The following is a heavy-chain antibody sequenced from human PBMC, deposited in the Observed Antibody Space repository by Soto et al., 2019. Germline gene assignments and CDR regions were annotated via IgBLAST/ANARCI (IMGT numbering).Heavy chain of an antibody. J-gene: IGHJ4*02. CDR1: GFSLSTSGVG. CDR3: AHSGRIAAAGPLDY. V-gene: IGHV2-5*02. Sequence: QITLKESGPTLVKPTQTLTLTCTFSGFSLSTSGVGVGWIRQPPGKALEWLALIYWDDDERYSPSLKTRLTITKDTSKNQVVLTLTNMDPVDTATYYCAHSGRIAAAGPLDYWGQGTLVTVSS. CDR2: IYWDDDE. D-gene: IGHD6-13*01.